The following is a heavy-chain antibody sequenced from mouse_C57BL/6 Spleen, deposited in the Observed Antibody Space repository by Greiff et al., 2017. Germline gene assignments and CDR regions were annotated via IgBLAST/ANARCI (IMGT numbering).Heavy chain of an antibody. CDR1: GYSITSGYY. D-gene: IGHD2-2*01. V-gene: IGHV3-6*01. CDR3: AGSYGYVYYFDY. J-gene: IGHJ2*01. Sequence: EVKLMESGPGLVKPSQSLSLTCSVTGYSITSGYYWNWIRQFPGNKLEWMGYISYDGSNNYNPSLKNRISITRDTSKNQFFLKLNSVTTEDTATYYCAGSYGYVYYFDYWGQGTTLTVSS. CDR2: ISYDGSN.